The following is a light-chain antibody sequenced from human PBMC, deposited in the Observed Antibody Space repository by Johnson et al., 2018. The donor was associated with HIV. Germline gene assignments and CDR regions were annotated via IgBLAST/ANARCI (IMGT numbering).Light chain of an antibody. J-gene: IGLJ1*01. V-gene: IGLV1-51*02. Sequence: VLTQPPSASGTPGQRVTISCSGSSSNIGSNTVNWYQQLPGTAPKLLIYENNKRPSGIPDRFSGSKSGTSATLGITGLQTGDEADYYCGTWDSSLSAGVFGTGTKVTVL. CDR2: ENN. CDR3: GTWDSSLSAGV. CDR1: SSNIGSNT.